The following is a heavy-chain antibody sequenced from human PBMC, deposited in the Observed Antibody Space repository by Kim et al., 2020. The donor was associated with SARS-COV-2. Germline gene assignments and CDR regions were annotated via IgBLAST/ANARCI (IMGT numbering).Heavy chain of an antibody. CDR1: GFTFSTYA. CDR3: ATHLTGRNFDY. J-gene: IGHJ4*02. Sequence: GGSLRLSCAASGFTFSTYAMSWVRQAPGKGLEWVSTISGGGGITYYADSVKGRFTISRDSSTSTLYLLMNSLRAEDTAIYYCATHLTGRNFDYWGQGTLVTVSS. V-gene: IGHV3-23*01. CDR2: ISGGGGIT. D-gene: IGHD3-9*01.